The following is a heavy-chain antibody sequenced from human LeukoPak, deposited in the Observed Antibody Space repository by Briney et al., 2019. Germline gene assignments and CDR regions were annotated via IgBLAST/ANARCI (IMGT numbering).Heavy chain of an antibody. V-gene: IGHV1-8*01. CDR2: MNPNSGNT. D-gene: IGHD3-22*01. Sequence: GASVKVSCKASGYTFTSYDINWVRQATGQGLEWMGWMNPNSGNTGYAQKFQGRVTMTRNTSISTAYMELSSLRSEDTAVYYCARGGLSNYDSSGYSFIFEHGGQGTLVTV. J-gene: IGHJ4*02. CDR3: ARGGLSNYDSSGYSFIFEH. CDR1: GYTFTSYD.